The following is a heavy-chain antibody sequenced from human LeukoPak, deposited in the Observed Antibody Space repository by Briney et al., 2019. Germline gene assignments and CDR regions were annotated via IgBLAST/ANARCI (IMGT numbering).Heavy chain of an antibody. D-gene: IGHD3-10*01. V-gene: IGHV4-34*01. Sequence: SETLSLTCAVYGGSFSGYYWSWIRQPPGKGLEWIGEINHSGSTNYNPSLKSRVTISVDTSKNQFSLKLSSVTAADTAVYYCARARPGGLWFDPWGQGTLVTVSS. CDR3: ARARPGGLWFDP. J-gene: IGHJ5*02. CDR1: GGSFSGYY. CDR2: INHSGST.